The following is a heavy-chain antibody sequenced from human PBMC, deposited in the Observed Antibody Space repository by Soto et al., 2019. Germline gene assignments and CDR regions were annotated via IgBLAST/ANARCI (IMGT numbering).Heavy chain of an antibody. J-gene: IGHJ6*03. Sequence: PGGSLKLSCAASGFTFSSYWMSWVRQAPGKGLEWVANIKQDGSEKYYVDSVKGRFTISRDNAKNSLYLQMNSLRAEDTAVYYCARGGAEYSSSSILYYYYYMDVWGKGTTVTVSS. CDR1: GFTFSSYW. V-gene: IGHV3-7*01. CDR2: IKQDGSEK. D-gene: IGHD6-6*01. CDR3: ARGGAEYSSSSILYYYYYMDV.